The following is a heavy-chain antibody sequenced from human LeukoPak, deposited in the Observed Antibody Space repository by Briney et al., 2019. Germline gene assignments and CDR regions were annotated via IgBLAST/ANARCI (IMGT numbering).Heavy chain of an antibody. CDR3: ARDPRFDHNWNGAVPLDY. J-gene: IGHJ4*02. CDR2: IKQDGSEK. V-gene: IGHV3-7*01. D-gene: IGHD1-1*01. CDR1: GFTFSSYW. Sequence: GGSLRLSCAASGFTFSSYWMSWVRQAPGKGLEWVANIKQDGSEKYYVDSVKGRFTISRDNAKNSLYLQMNSLRAEDTAVYYCARDPRFDHNWNGAVPLDYWGQGTLVTVSS.